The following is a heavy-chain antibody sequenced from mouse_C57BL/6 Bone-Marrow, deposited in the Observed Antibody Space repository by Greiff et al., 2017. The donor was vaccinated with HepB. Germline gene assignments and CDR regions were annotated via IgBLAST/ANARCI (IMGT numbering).Heavy chain of an antibody. CDR3: ARGVDYGSSYYFDY. CDR1: GYTFTSYW. CDR2: IDPSDSET. V-gene: IGHV1-52*01. Sequence: QVQLQQSGAELVRPGSSVKLSCKASGYTFTSYWMHWVKQRPIQGLEWIGNIDPSDSETHYNQKFKDKATLTVDKSSSTAYMQLSSLTSEDSAVYYCARGVDYGSSYYFDYWGQGTTLTVSS. D-gene: IGHD1-1*01. J-gene: IGHJ2*01.